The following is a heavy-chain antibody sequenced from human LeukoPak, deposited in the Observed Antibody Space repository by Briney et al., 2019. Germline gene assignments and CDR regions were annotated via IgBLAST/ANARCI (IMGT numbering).Heavy chain of an antibody. CDR2: SYPGYSDT. Sequence: GESLKISCKGSGYSFTNYWIGWVRQMPGKGLEWMGISYPGYSDTRYSPSFQGQVTISVDKSISTAYLQWSSLKASDTAMYYCARHLDDYGDYYFDYWGQGTLVTVCS. CDR1: GYSFTNYW. J-gene: IGHJ4*02. V-gene: IGHV5-51*01. CDR3: ARHLDDYGDYYFDY. D-gene: IGHD4-17*01.